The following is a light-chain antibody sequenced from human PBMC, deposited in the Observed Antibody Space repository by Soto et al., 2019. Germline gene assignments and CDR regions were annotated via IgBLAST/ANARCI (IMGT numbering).Light chain of an antibody. Sequence: DIQMTQSPSSLSASVGDRVTITCRASQGIRNDLAWYQQKPRKAPKRLIYAASSLQSGVPSRFSGSGSGTDFTLTISSLQPEDFATYYCLQHNTYPRTFGHGTNVEIK. CDR1: QGIRND. V-gene: IGKV1-17*01. J-gene: IGKJ1*01. CDR2: AAS. CDR3: LQHNTYPRT.